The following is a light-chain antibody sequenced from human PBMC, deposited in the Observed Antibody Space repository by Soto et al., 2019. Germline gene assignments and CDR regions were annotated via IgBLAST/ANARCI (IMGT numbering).Light chain of an antibody. CDR3: QQYNNWPYT. Sequence: EIVMTQSPATLSVSPGERATLSCRASQSVSSNLAWYQQKPGQAPRLRIYGASTRATGIPARFSGSRSGTEFTLTISSLQSEDVAVYYCQQYNNWPYTFGQGTKLEIK. J-gene: IGKJ2*01. V-gene: IGKV3-15*01. CDR2: GAS. CDR1: QSVSSN.